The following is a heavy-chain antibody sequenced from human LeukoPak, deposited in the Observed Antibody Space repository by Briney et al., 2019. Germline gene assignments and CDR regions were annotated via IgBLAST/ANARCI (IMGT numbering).Heavy chain of an antibody. D-gene: IGHD3-22*01. CDR3: ARLFYYDSSGPPS. Sequence: PSETLSLTCNVFGGSIRSSNYYWGWIRQPPGKGLEWIGSIYYSGSTYYNPSLKSRGTISVDTSNNQFSLKVRSATATDTAVYYCARLFYYDSSGPPSWGQGTLVTVSS. CDR2: IYYSGST. CDR1: GGSIRSSNYY. V-gene: IGHV4-39*01. J-gene: IGHJ5*02.